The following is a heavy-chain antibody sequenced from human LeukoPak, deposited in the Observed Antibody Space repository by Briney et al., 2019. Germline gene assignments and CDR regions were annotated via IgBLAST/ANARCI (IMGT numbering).Heavy chain of an antibody. Sequence: GGSLRLSCAASGFTFSSYGMHWVRQAPGKGLDWVAFTSYDGTKNYYADSVKGRFTISRDNSKNTLFLQMNSLRPEDTAVYYCARLGEDSYGYQTDFDYWGQGTMVTVSS. D-gene: IGHD5-18*01. J-gene: IGHJ4*03. V-gene: IGHV3-30*03. CDR3: ARLGEDSYGYQTDFDY. CDR2: TSYDGTKN. CDR1: GFTFSSYG.